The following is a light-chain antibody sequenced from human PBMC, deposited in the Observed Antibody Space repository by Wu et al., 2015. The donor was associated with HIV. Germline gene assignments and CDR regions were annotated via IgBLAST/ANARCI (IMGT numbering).Light chain of an antibody. CDR1: QTITTY. J-gene: IGKJ1*01. Sequence: DIQMTQSPSSLSASVGDTVGFTCRASQTITTYLNWYQQKPGKAPKLLIYATSSLQSWVPSRFSGSGSGTDFTLTIRSLQPEDFATYYCQQSYSTPWTFGQGTKVEIK. CDR2: ATS. CDR3: QQSYSTPWT. V-gene: IGKV1-39*01.